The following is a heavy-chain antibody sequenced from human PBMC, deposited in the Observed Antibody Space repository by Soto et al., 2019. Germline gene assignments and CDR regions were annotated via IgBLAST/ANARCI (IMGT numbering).Heavy chain of an antibody. Sequence: LGGSLRLSCAASGFTFSDYYMSWIRQAPGKGLEWISYISSSGSAIYHADSVKGRFTISRDNAKNSLYLQMNGLRAEDTAVYYCARDLKPREALAPYYFDYWGQGTLVTVSS. CDR1: GFTFSDYY. J-gene: IGHJ4*02. D-gene: IGHD1-1*01. CDR2: ISSSGSAI. CDR3: ARDLKPREALAPYYFDY. V-gene: IGHV3-11*01.